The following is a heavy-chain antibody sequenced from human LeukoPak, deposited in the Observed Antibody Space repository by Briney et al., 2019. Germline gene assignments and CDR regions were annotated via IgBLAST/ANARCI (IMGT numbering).Heavy chain of an antibody. CDR1: GFTFSSYS. Sequence: AGGPLRLSCAASGFTFSSYSMNWVRQAPGKGLEWLSYISSSSNTIYYADSVKGRFTISRDNAKDSLYLQMNSLRDEDTAVYYCTRHDTVIRGWFDPWGQGTRVTVSS. D-gene: IGHD4-11*01. J-gene: IGHJ5*02. CDR3: TRHDTVIRGWFDP. CDR2: ISSSSNTI. V-gene: IGHV3-48*02.